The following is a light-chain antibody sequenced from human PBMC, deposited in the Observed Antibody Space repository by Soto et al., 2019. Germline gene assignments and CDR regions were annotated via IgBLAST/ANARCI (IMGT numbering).Light chain of an antibody. V-gene: IGKV1-9*01. CDR1: YDISSS. CDR3: QQSSHYPYT. CDR2: DSS. J-gene: IGKJ2*01. Sequence: DIQLTQSPSFLSASVEDRVTISCRASYDISSSLAWYQQEPGKPPKLLIYDSSTLQTGVPSRFTGSGSGRKVTLTISRLQFGDFATYFCQQSSHYPYTFGQGDKLEI.